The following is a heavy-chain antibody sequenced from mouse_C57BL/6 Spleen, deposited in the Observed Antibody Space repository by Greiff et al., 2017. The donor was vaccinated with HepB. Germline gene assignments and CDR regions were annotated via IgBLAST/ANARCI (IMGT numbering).Heavy chain of an antibody. D-gene: IGHD1-1*01. Sequence: QVQLQQPGAELVKPGASVKLSCKASGYTFTSYWMHWVKQRPGQGLEWIGMIHPNRGSTNYNEKFKSKATLTVDKSSSTAYMQLSSLTSEDSAVYYCARRDYYGSSPVYYAMDYWGQGTSVTVSS. CDR2: IHPNRGST. CDR1: GYTFTSYW. V-gene: IGHV1-64*01. CDR3: ARRDYYGSSPVYYAMDY. J-gene: IGHJ4*01.